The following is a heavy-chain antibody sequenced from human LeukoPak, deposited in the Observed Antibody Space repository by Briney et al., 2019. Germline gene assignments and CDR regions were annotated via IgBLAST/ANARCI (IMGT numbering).Heavy chain of an antibody. CDR1: GYTFTGYY. Sequence: GASVKASCKASGYTFTGYYMHWVRQAPGQGREWMGRINPNSGGTNYAQKFQGRVTMTRDTSISTAYMELSRLRSDDTAVYYCARENDITMIVVEIIDAFDIWGQGTMVTVSS. J-gene: IGHJ3*02. CDR3: ARENDITMIVVEIIDAFDI. V-gene: IGHV1-2*06. D-gene: IGHD3-22*01. CDR2: INPNSGGT.